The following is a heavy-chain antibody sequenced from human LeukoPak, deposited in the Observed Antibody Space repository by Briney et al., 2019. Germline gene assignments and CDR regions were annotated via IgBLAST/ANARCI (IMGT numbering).Heavy chain of an antibody. CDR2: ISGSGDST. Sequence: PGGSLRLSCAASGFTFSSYAMSWVRQAPGKGLEWVSSISGSGDSTYYADSVKGRFIISRDNAKNSLYLQMNSLRAEDTAVYYCARDRNAYDNWNYFVSNWFDPWGQGTLVTVSS. CDR3: ARDRNAYDNWNYFVSNWFDP. J-gene: IGHJ5*02. D-gene: IGHD1-7*01. V-gene: IGHV3-23*01. CDR1: GFTFSSYA.